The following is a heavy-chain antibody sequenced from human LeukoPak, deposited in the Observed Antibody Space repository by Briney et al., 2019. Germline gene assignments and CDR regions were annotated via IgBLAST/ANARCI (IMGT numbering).Heavy chain of an antibody. J-gene: IGHJ4*02. CDR3: AADYYDSSGYVGGYFDY. CDR1: GFTFSSYA. V-gene: IGHV3-23*01. D-gene: IGHD3-22*01. CDR2: ISGSGGST. Sequence: GGSLRLSCAASGFTFSSYAMSWVRQAPGKGLEWVSAISGSGGSTYYADSVKGRFTISRDNSKNTLYLQMNSLRAEDTAVYYRAADYYDSSGYVGGYFDYWGQGTLVTVSS.